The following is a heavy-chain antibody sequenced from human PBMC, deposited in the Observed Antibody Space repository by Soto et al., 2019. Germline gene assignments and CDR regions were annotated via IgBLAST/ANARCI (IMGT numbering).Heavy chain of an antibody. CDR3: ARDPYYYDSSGYPFYYYYGMDV. J-gene: IGHJ6*02. CDR2: ISAYNGNT. D-gene: IGHD3-22*01. Sequence: ASVKVSCKASGYTFTSYGISWVRQAPGQGLESMGWISAYNGNTNYAQKLQGRVTMTTDTSTSTAYMELRSLRSDDTAVYYCARDPYYYDSSGYPFYYYYGMDVWGQGTTVTVSS. V-gene: IGHV1-18*01. CDR1: GYTFTSYG.